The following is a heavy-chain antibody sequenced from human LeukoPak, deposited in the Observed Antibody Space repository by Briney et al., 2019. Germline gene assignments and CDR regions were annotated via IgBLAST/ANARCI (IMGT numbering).Heavy chain of an antibody. CDR3: AKSGSGKVDY. CDR1: GFTFSSYA. CDR2: ISGSGGST. D-gene: IGHD3-10*01. J-gene: IGHJ4*02. V-gene: IGHV3-23*01. Sequence: GGSLRLSCAASGFTFSSYAMSWVRQAPGKGLEWVSVISGSGGSTYYAHSVKGRFTVSRDNSKNTLFLQMSSLRAEDTAIYYCAKSGSGKVDYWGQGTLVTVSS.